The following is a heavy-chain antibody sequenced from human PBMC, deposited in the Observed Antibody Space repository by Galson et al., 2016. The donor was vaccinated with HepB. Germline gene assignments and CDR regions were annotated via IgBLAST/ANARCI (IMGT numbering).Heavy chain of an antibody. CDR1: GFNLRYYA. Sequence: SLRLSCAGSGFNLRYYAMTWVRQAPGKGLEWVSCISSSSSYIYYGDSVKGRIIISRDNAKNSLYLQMNSLRAEDTAVYYCARAVSWDYGDYAGYWGQGTLVTVSS. D-gene: IGHD4-17*01. CDR2: ISSSSSYI. CDR3: ARAVSWDYGDYAGY. V-gene: IGHV3-21*01. J-gene: IGHJ4*02.